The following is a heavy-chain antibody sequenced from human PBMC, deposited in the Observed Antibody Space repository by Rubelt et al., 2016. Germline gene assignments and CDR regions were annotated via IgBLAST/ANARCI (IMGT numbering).Heavy chain of an antibody. J-gene: IGHJ6*02. V-gene: IGHV5-10-1*01. CDR2: IDPSDSYT. CDR3: AFTYYYDSSGYYYGSGYYYCMDV. D-gene: IGHD3-22*01. Sequence: ISWVRQMPGKGLEWMGRIDPSDSYTNYSPSFQGHVTISADKSISTAYLQWSSLKASDTAMYYCAFTYYYDSSGYYYGSGYYYCMDVWGQGTTVTVSS.